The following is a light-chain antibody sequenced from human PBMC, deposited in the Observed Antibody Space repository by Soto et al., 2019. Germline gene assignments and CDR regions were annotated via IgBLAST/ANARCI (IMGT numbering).Light chain of an antibody. CDR1: HSVFSY. V-gene: IGKV3-11*01. J-gene: IGKJ2*01. CDR2: DGS. CDR3: QQRSSWPQA. Sequence: DTVMTQSPATLSLSPGERATLSCRASHSVFSYLAWYQHKPGQAPRLLIYDGSKRATGIPARFSGSGSGTDFTLTISSLEPEDFALYYGQQRSSWPQAFGQGTKVEVK.